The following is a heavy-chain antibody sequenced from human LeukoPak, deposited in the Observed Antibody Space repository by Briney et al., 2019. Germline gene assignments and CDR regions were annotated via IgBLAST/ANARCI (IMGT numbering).Heavy chain of an antibody. V-gene: IGHV1-8*01. CDR1: GYTFTSYD. D-gene: IGHD6-6*01. J-gene: IGHJ1*01. Sequence: ASVKVSCKASGYTFTSYDINWVRQATGQGLEWMGWMNPNSGNTGYAQKFQGRVTMTRNTSISTAYMELSSLRSEVTAVYYCARIEGDSIAARPEYFQHWGQGTLVTVSS. CDR2: MNPNSGNT. CDR3: ARIEGDSIAARPEYFQH.